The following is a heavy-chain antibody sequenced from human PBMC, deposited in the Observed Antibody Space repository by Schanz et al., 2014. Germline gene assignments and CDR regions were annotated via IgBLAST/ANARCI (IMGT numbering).Heavy chain of an antibody. CDR1: GFTFSAYW. J-gene: IGHJ4*02. V-gene: IGHV3-7*01. CDR3: ATHPNWSFEY. Sequence: VQLVESGGALVQPGGSLRLSCSASGFTFSAYWMSWVRQAPGKGPEWVANISEDERVRHYVASLRGRVTISRDNANNFLFLQMNNLRDEDTAVYYCATHPNWSFEYWGQGALVIVSS. D-gene: IGHD1-1*01. CDR2: ISEDERVR.